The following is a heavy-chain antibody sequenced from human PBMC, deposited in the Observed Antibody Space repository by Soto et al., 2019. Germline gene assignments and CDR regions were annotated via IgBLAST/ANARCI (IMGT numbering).Heavy chain of an antibody. D-gene: IGHD3-22*01. V-gene: IGHV5-51*01. J-gene: IGHJ4*02. CDR3: ARQRLWGTSGYHYFEN. CDR1: GHIFSNYW. CDR2: IYPGDSDT. Sequence: GESLKISCKGSGHIFSNYWIGWVRQMPGKGLEWMGIIYPGDSDTRYSPSFQGQVTITVDKSINTAYLQWSRLKASDTAIYYCARQRLWGTSGYHYFENWGQGTLVTVS.